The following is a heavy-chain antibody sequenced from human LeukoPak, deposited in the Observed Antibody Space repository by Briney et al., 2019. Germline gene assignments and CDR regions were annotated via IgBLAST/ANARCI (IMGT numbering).Heavy chain of an antibody. CDR3: ASTLGDYGDYFDY. J-gene: IGHJ4*02. V-gene: IGHV4-39*01. CDR1: GGSISSSSYY. D-gene: IGHD4-17*01. Sequence: SETLSLTCTVSGGSISSSSYYWGWIRQPPGKGLECIGSIYYSGSTYYNPSLKSRVTISVDTSKNQFSLKLSSVTAADTAVYYCASTLGDYGDYFDYWGQGTLVTVSS. CDR2: IYYSGST.